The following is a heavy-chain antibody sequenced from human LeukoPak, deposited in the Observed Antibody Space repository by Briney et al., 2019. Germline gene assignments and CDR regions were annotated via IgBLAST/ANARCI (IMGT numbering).Heavy chain of an antibody. J-gene: IGHJ4*02. D-gene: IGHD3-22*01. CDR1: GGSFSGYY. Sequence: PSETLSLTCAVYGGSFSGYYWTWIRQPPGKGLEWIGEINHRGNTNYNPSLESRVAISADTSKNHFSLNLSSVTAADTAVYYCARGRYDRRGSYDLVQTKAFDYWGQGTLVTVSP. CDR3: ARGRYDRRGSYDLVQTKAFDY. V-gene: IGHV4-34*01. CDR2: INHRGNT.